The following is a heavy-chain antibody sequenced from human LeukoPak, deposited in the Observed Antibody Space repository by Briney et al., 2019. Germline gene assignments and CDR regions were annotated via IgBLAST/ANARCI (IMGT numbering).Heavy chain of an antibody. V-gene: IGHV3-30*18. CDR1: GFTFSSYG. D-gene: IGHD2-15*01. CDR3: AKEGYCSGGSCYSAYFQH. CDR2: ISYDGSNK. Sequence: PGGSLRLSCAASGFTFSSYGMHWVRQAPGKGLEWVAVISYDGSNKYYADSVKGRFTISRDNSKNTLYLQMNSLRAEDTAVYYCAKEGYCSGGSCYSAYFQHWGQGTLVTVSS. J-gene: IGHJ1*01.